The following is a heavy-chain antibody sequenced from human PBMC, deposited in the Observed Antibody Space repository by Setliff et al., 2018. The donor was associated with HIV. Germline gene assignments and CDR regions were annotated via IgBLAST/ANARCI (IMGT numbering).Heavy chain of an antibody. CDR3: ASRGVLTPSDAFDI. V-gene: IGHV3-21*06. J-gene: IGHJ3*02. D-gene: IGHD2-21*02. CDR1: GFSFSDYS. CDR2: ISHSSSKI. Sequence: PGGSLRLSCVASGFSFSDYSMNWVRRAPGKGLEWLASISHSSSKIFYADSVRGRFYISRDNAENSLFLEMTSLRVDDTAVYSCASRGVLTPSDAFDIWGRGTMVT.